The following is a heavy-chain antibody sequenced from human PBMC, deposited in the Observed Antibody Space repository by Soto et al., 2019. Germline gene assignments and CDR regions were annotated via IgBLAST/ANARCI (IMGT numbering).Heavy chain of an antibody. J-gene: IGHJ4*02. CDR3: ARAYHYFDFSRNYLDYLDS. D-gene: IGHD3-3*01. CDR2: INPQSGGT. V-gene: IGHV1-2*02. CDR1: GYPFTGHS. Sequence: VQLVQSGAEVQEPGASVKVSCKASGYPFTGHSIHWMRPAPGQGLERMGWINPQSGGTNSAQKFQGRITMTSDTSITTAYLEVSSLRSDDTAVYYCARAYHYFDFSRNYLDYLDSWGQGTLVTVSS.